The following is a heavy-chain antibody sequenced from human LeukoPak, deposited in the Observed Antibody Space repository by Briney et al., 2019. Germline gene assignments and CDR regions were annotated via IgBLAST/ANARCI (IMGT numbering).Heavy chain of an antibody. CDR1: GFTFDDYG. V-gene: IGHV3-20*04. D-gene: IGHD3-22*01. Sequence: RGFLRLSCAASGFTFDDYGMSSVRQGPGQGLEWVSGISWNGGYIGYVDSVKGRFTISRDNAKNSLYLQMNSLRAEDTALYYCARGYYDSSGKGGYFLDSWGQGTLVTVSS. J-gene: IGHJ4*02. CDR2: ISWNGGYI. CDR3: ARGYYDSSGKGGYFLDS.